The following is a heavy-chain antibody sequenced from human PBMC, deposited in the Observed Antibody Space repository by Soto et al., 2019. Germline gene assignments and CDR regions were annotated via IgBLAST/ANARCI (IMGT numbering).Heavy chain of an antibody. V-gene: IGHV1-8*01. CDR2: MNPNSGNT. CDR3: ARGLSSGWYSVNAFDI. J-gene: IGHJ3*02. D-gene: IGHD6-19*01. Sequence: ASVKVSCKASGYTFTSYDINWVRQATGQGLEWMGWMNPNSGNTGYAQKFQGRVTMTRNTSISTAYMELSSLRSEDTAVDYCARGLSSGWYSVNAFDIWGQGTMVTVSS. CDR1: GYTFTSYD.